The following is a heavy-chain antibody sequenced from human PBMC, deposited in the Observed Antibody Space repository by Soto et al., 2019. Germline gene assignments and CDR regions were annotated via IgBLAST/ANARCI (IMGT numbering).Heavy chain of an antibody. CDR2: ISSSSSYI. Sequence: VGSLRLSCAASGFTFSSYSMNWVRQAPGKGLEWVSSISSSSSYIYYADSVKGRFTISRDNAKNSLYLQMNSLRAEDTAVYYCARDEYSSSPYYFDYWGQGTLVTVSS. J-gene: IGHJ4*02. CDR3: ARDEYSSSPYYFDY. V-gene: IGHV3-21*01. CDR1: GFTFSSYS. D-gene: IGHD6-6*01.